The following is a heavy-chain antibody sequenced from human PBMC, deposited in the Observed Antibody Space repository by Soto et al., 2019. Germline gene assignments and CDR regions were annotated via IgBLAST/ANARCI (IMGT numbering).Heavy chain of an antibody. J-gene: IGHJ4*02. CDR3: AKRSSSSTFDY. CDR2: ISGSDDST. D-gene: IGHD6-6*01. Sequence: EVQLLESGGGLVQPGESLRLSCAASGFTFSSYAMSWVRQAPGKGLAWVSGISGSDDSTYYADSVKGRFTISRDNSKNTLYLQLNSLRAEDTAVYYCAKRSSSSTFDYWGQGTLVTVSS. CDR1: GFTFSSYA. V-gene: IGHV3-23*01.